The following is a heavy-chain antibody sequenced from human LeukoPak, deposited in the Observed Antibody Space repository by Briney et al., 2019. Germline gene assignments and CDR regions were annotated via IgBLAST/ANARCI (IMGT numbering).Heavy chain of an antibody. J-gene: IGHJ3*02. CDR2: INRDGSQK. V-gene: IGHV3-7*02. CDR1: GFGFGIYW. Sequence: GGSLRLSCGTSGFGFGIYWMTWVRQAPGKGLEWVANINRDGSQKHYVDSVKGRFTISRDNAGKSLYLDMDSLRAEDTAVYYCAMHDTHSGSGSYYDAFDIWGPGTMVIVSS. D-gene: IGHD3-10*01. CDR3: AMHDTHSGSGSYYDAFDI.